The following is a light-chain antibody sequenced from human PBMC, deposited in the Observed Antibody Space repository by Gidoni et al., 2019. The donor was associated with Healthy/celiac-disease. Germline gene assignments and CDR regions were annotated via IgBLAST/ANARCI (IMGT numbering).Light chain of an antibody. CDR1: QSISRY. CDR2: AEP. V-gene: IGKV1-39*01. CDR3: QQSYSTPHRT. J-gene: IGKJ4*01. Sequence: DIQMTQFPSSLSASEGDRVTIPCRASQSISRYLNWYHQKPGKDPKLLIYAEPSLQSGVPSRFSGSGCGRDFTLIISSLQHEDFSTYYCQQSYSTPHRTFGGGTKVEIK.